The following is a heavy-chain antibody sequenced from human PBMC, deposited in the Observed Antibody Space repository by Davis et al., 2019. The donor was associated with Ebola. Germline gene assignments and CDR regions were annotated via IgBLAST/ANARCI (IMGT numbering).Heavy chain of an antibody. CDR3: ARAVLERNFDY. V-gene: IGHV4-4*02. CDR1: GGSISSSNW. D-gene: IGHD1-1*01. J-gene: IGHJ4*02. Sequence: MPSETLSLTCAVSGGSISSSNWWRWVRQPPGQGLEWIGEIYHSGSTNYSPSLKSRVTISVDKSKNQFSLKLSSVTAADTAVYYCARAVLERNFDYWGQGTLVTVSS. CDR2: IYHSGST.